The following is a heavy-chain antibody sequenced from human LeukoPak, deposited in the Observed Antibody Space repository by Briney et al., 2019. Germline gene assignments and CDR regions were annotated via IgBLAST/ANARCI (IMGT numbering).Heavy chain of an antibody. D-gene: IGHD3-3*01. CDR2: IKIKSDDETT. CDR3: TTDHRTISGVVTPDY. J-gene: IGHJ4*02. CDR1: GLSFTNAW. V-gene: IGHV3-15*01. Sequence: GGSLRPSCEVSGLSFTNAWMSWVRQAPGKGLEWVGRIKIKSDDETTDYAAPVRGRFTVSRDDSKNTVYLQMNSLKTEDTAVYYCTTDHRTISGVVTPDYWGQGTLVTVSS.